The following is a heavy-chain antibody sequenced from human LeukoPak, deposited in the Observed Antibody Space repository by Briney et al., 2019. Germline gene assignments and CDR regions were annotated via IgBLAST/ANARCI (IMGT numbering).Heavy chain of an antibody. J-gene: IGHJ4*02. Sequence: GGSLRLSCVASGFTFRNYDMHWVRQATGKGLEWVSGIGAAGDTYYPSSVKGRFTISRENANNSLYLQMNSLRAGDTAMYYCARDRAGDFDYWGQGTLVTVSS. CDR2: IGAAGDT. V-gene: IGHV3-13*04. CDR1: GFTFRNYD. CDR3: ARDRAGDFDY. D-gene: IGHD6-19*01.